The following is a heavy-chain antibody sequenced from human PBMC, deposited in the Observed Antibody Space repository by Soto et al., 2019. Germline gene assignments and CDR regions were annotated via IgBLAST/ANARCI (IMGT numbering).Heavy chain of an antibody. CDR3: ATDSNYDVSNSF. CDR2: ILPVSAPP. V-gene: IGHV1-69*13. J-gene: IGHJ4*02. Sequence: SVKVSCKASGGTLNNYAINWVRQVPGQGLEWMGGILPVSAPPDYAQKFQGRVSITADHSTSTVYMELSRLKSDDTAVYFCATDSNYDVSNSFWGQGTLVTVSS. D-gene: IGHD3-3*01. CDR1: GGTLNNYA.